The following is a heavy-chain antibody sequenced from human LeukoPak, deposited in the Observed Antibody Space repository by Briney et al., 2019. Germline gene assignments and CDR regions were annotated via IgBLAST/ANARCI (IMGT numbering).Heavy chain of an antibody. V-gene: IGHV4-39*01. CDR3: ARVWHSSSWYLSHYYYYMDV. J-gene: IGHJ6*03. D-gene: IGHD6-13*01. CDR2: IYYSGST. CDR1: GGSISSSSYY. Sequence: SETLSLTCTVSGGSISSSSYYWGWIRQPPGKGLEWIGSIYYSGSTYYNPSLKSRVTISVDTSKNQFSLKLSSVTAADTAVYYCARVWHSSSWYLSHYYYYMDVWGKGTTVTVSS.